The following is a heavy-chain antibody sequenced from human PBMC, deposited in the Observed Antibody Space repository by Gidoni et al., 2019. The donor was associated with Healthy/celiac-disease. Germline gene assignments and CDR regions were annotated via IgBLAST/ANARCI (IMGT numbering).Heavy chain of an antibody. CDR1: GFTFRSYG. V-gene: IGHV3-30*19. CDR3: ARDMVAVAGADAFDI. J-gene: IGHJ3*02. D-gene: IGHD6-19*01. CDR2: ISYDGSNK. Sequence: QVQLVVSGGRVVQPGRSLSLSCAVSGFTFRSYGMDWVRQAPGKGLEWVAIISYDGSNKYYADSVKGRFTISRHKSKNTLYLQMNSLRAEDTAVYYCARDMVAVAGADAFDIWGQGTMVTVSS.